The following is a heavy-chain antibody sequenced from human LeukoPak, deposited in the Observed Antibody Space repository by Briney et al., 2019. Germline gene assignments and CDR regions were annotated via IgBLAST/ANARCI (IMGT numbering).Heavy chain of an antibody. D-gene: IGHD6-13*01. J-gene: IGHJ5*02. CDR3: ARRVKGIAAATGAYNWFDP. CDR1: GFTFSSYW. V-gene: IGHV3-74*01. CDR2: INSDGSST. Sequence: PGGSLRLSCAVSGFTFSSYWMHWVRQAPGKGLVWVSRINSDGSSTSYADSVKGRFTISRDNAKNTLYLQMNSLRAEDTAVYYCARRVKGIAAATGAYNWFDPWGQGTLVTVSS.